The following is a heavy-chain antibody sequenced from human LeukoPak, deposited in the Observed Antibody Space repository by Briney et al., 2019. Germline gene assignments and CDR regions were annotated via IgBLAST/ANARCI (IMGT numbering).Heavy chain of an antibody. CDR1: GVXFSAFG. J-gene: IGHJ6*02. D-gene: IGHD3-10*01. V-gene: IGHV3-30*18. CDR3: AKNSKARGFREVARYYGMDV. Sequence: GGSLRLSCAASGVXFSAFGIHWVRQAPGKGLEWVAVISHDGTEDYYGDSVKGRFTISRDNSRDTLYLQMDSLRAEDTAVYYCAKNSKARGFREVARYYGMDVWGQGTTVTVSS. CDR2: ISHDGTED.